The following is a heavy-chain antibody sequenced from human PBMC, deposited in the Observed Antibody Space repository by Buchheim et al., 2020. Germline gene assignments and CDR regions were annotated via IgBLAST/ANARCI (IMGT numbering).Heavy chain of an antibody. CDR2: INVGSGNT. V-gene: IGHV1-3*01. CDR1: GYTFTSYA. Sequence: QVQLVQSGAEVKKPGASVKVSCKPSGYTFTSYALQWVRQAPGHRLEWMGWINVGSGNTKYSQKCQGRVTITRDISARTAYMEVRSLRSEDTAVYYCARGYVPEAGRYYYYGMDVWGQGTT. D-gene: IGHD6-19*01. CDR3: ARGYVPEAGRYYYYGMDV. J-gene: IGHJ6*02.